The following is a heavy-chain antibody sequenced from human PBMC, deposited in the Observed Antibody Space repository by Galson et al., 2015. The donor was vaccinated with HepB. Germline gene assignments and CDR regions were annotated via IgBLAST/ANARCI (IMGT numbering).Heavy chain of an antibody. CDR1: GFTFSSYA. Sequence: SLRLSCAASGFTFSSYAMHWVRQAPGKGLEWVAVISYDGSNKYYADSVKGRFTISRDNSKNTLYLQMNSLRAEDTAVYYCARARISIAAAGTVHSGGRGEYYFDYWGQGTLVTVSS. D-gene: IGHD6-13*01. V-gene: IGHV3-30-3*01. CDR3: ARARISIAAAGTVHSGGRGEYYFDY. CDR2: ISYDGSNK. J-gene: IGHJ4*02.